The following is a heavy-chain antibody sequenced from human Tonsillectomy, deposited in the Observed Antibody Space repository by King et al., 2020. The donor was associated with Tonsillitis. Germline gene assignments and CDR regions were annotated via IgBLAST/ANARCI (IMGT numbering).Heavy chain of an antibody. J-gene: IGHJ6*02. Sequence: VQLVQSGAEVKKPGASVKVSCKASGYTFTSYDINWVRQATGQGLEWMGWMNPNSGNTGYAQKFQGRVTMTRNTSIRIAYMELSSLESEDTAVYYCARGRGYSGYEEYYYYGMDVWGQGTTVTVSS. CDR1: GYTFTSYD. CDR2: MNPNSGNT. V-gene: IGHV1-8*01. CDR3: ARGRGYSGYEEYYYYGMDV. D-gene: IGHD5-12*01.